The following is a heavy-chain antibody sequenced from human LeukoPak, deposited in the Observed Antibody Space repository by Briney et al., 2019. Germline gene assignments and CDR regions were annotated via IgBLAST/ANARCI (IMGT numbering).Heavy chain of an antibody. J-gene: IGHJ4*02. D-gene: IGHD5-24*01. CDR1: GGSISSYY. Sequence: PSETLSLTCTVSGGSISSYYWSWIRQPPGKGLEWIGYIYYSGSTNYNPSLKSRVTISVDTSKNQLSLKLSSVTAADTAVYYCARAEMATITPFDYWGQGTLVTVSS. CDR2: IYYSGST. V-gene: IGHV4-59*01. CDR3: ARAEMATITPFDY.